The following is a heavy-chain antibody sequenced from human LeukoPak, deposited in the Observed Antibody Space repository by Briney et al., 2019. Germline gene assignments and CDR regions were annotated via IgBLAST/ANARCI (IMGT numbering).Heavy chain of an antibody. CDR1: GGSVSSGGYY. D-gene: IGHD6-13*01. CDR2: IYQIGST. CDR3: ARGQQQLVRNPDAFDI. J-gene: IGHJ3*02. Sequence: SETLSLTCTVSGGSVSSGGYYWGWIRQPPGKGLEWIGYIYQIGSTYYNLSLKSRVTFSLDRAKNQFSLELRSVTAPDTAVYYCARGQQQLVRNPDAFDIWGQGTMVTVSS. V-gene: IGHV4-30-2*01.